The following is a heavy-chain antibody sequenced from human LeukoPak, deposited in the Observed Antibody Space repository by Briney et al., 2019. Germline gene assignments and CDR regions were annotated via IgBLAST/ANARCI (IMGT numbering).Heavy chain of an antibody. CDR2: IYYSGST. J-gene: IGHJ2*01. CDR1: GGSISSSSYY. D-gene: IGHD6-19*01. V-gene: IGHV4-39*01. Sequence: SETLSLTGTVSGGSISSSSYYWGWIRQPPGKGLEWIGSIYYSGSTYYNPSLKSRVTISVDTSKNQFSLKLSSVTAADTAVYYCARHASLSGWYNGYFDLWGRGTLVTVSS. CDR3: ARHASLSGWYNGYFDL.